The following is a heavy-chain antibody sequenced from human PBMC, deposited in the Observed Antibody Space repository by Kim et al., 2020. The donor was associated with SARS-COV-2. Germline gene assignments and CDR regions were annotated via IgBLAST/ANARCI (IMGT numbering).Heavy chain of an antibody. V-gene: IGHV3-7*03. CDR1: GFTFSDYW. CDR3: ATGWGVRQLGRI. Sequence: GGSLRLSCAASGFTFSDYWMTWVRQTPGKGLEWVANIKQDGSEKYYVDSVKGRFTISRDNAKNSLYLQLNSLRADDTAVYFCATGWGVRQLGRIWGQGTLLTVSS. D-gene: IGHD3-16*01. J-gene: IGHJ4*02. CDR2: IKQDGSEK.